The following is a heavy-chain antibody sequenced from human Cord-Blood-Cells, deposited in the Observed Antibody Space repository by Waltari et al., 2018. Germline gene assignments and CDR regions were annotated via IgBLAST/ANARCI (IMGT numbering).Heavy chain of an antibody. CDR1: GGSFSGYY. D-gene: IGHD3-10*01. V-gene: IGHV4-34*01. CDR2: INHSGSA. CDR3: ASGEGSGSYFDP. J-gene: IGHJ5*02. Sequence: QVQLQQWGAGLLKPSETLSLTCAVHGGSFSGYYWSWIRQPPGKGLEWIGEINHSGSANYNPSLKSRVTISVDTSKNQFSLKLSSVTAADTAVYYCASGEGSGSYFDPWGQGTLVTVSS.